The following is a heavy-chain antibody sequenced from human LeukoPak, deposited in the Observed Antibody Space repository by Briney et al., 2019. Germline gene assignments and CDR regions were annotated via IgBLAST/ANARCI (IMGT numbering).Heavy chain of an antibody. J-gene: IGHJ3*02. CDR2: IDPNSGGT. Sequence: ASVKVSCKASGYTFTGYYMHWVRQAPGQGLEWMGWIDPNSGGTNYAQKLQGRVTMTTDTSTSTAYMELRSLRSDDTAVYYCARDRNGVSAFDIWGQGTMVTVSS. CDR3: ARDRNGVSAFDI. CDR1: GYTFTGYY. D-gene: IGHD1-1*01. V-gene: IGHV1-2*02.